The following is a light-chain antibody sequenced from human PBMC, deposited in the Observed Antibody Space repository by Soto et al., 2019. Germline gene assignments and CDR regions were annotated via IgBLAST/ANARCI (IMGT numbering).Light chain of an antibody. J-gene: IGLJ1*01. Sequence: QSVLTQPASVSGSPGQSITISCTGTSSDVGSYNLVSWHQQHPGKAPKLMIYEGSKRPSGISNSFSGSKSGNTASLTISGLQAEDEADYYCCSYAGSSTPLYVFGTGTKVTVL. CDR2: EGS. CDR3: CSYAGSSTPLYV. V-gene: IGLV2-23*01. CDR1: SSDVGSYNL.